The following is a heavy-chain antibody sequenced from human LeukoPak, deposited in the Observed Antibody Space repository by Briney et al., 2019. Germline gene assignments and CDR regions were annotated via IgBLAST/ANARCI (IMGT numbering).Heavy chain of an antibody. Sequence: PGGSLRLSCAASGFTFGTYWMTWVRQAPGKGLEWVANINPDGSATYHVDSVKGRFTISRDNAKNSLYLQMNSLRAEDTAVYYCAREGSYYFDYWGQGTLVTVSS. V-gene: IGHV3-7*01. J-gene: IGHJ4*02. CDR2: INPDGSAT. CDR1: GFTFGTYW. CDR3: AREGSYYFDY.